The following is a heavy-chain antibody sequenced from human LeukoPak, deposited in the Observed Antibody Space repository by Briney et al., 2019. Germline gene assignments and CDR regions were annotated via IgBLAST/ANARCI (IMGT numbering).Heavy chain of an antibody. V-gene: IGHV4-59*08. CDR3: ARYLSSGNDY. J-gene: IGHJ4*02. CDR1: GGSISPYY. CDR2: IYYTGRT. Sequence: SETQSLTCTVSGGSISPYYWRWIRQPPGRGLEWIAYIYYTGRTSSNPSLKSRLTTSIDTSNNQFTLQLSSVTAADTAVYYCARYLSSGNDYWGQGALVTVSS. D-gene: IGHD6-25*01.